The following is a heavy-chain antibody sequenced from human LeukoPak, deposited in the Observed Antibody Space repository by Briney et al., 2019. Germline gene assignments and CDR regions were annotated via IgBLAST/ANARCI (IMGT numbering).Heavy chain of an antibody. CDR3: ASLGYCRSASCYYGMDV. V-gene: IGHV5-51*01. Sequence: GESLKISCKASGYGFSTYWIALVRQMSGEGLEWMGIIYPGDSDTRYSPSFQGQVTISVDKSISTAYLQWSSLKASATAMYYCASLGYCRSASCYYGMDVWGQGTTVTVSS. CDR2: IYPGDSDT. D-gene: IGHD2-2*01. CDR1: GYGFSTYW. J-gene: IGHJ6*02.